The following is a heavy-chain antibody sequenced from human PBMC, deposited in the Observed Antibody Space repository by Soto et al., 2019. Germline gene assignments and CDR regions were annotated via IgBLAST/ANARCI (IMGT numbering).Heavy chain of an antibody. CDR2: IYHSGST. CDR1: GGSISSGGYS. CDR3: ARGAPVVHDY. J-gene: IGHJ4*02. V-gene: IGHV4-30-2*01. Sequence: SETLSLTCAVSGGSISSGGYSWSWIRQPPGKGLEWIGYIYHSGSTYYNPSLKSRVTISVDRSKNQFSLKLSSVTAADTAVYYCARGAPVVHDYSGQGTLVTVSS. D-gene: IGHD2-15*01.